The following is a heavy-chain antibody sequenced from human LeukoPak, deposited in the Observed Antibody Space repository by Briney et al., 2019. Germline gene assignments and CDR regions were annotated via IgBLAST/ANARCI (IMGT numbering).Heavy chain of an antibody. V-gene: IGHV3-53*01. Sequence: GGSPRLSCPASGFTVSSNYMSWVRQAPGKGLEWVSVIYSGGSTYYADSVKARFTISRDNSKNTLYLQMNSLRAEDTAVYYCARDSPTRAFDYWGQGTLVTVSS. CDR2: IYSGGST. CDR3: ARDSPTRAFDY. CDR1: GFTVSSNY. J-gene: IGHJ4*02.